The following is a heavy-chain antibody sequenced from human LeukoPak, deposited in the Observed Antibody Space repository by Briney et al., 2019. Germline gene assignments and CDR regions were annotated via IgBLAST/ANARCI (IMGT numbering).Heavy chain of an antibody. Sequence: SETLSFTCTVSGGSISSSSYYWGWIRQPPGKGLEWIGSIYYSGSTYYNPSLKSRVTISVDTSKNQFSLKLSSVTAADTAVYYCARRAVVTLHHFDYWGQGTLVTVSS. CDR2: IYYSGST. V-gene: IGHV4-39*01. J-gene: IGHJ4*02. D-gene: IGHD4-23*01. CDR1: GGSISSSSYY. CDR3: ARRAVVTLHHFDY.